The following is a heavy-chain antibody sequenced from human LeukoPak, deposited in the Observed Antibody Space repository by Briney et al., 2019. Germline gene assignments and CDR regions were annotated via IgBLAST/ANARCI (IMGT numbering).Heavy chain of an antibody. CDR2: INPNSGGT. CDR1: GYTFTGYY. V-gene: IGHV1-2*02. CDR3: ARDQAGTYYFDY. D-gene: IGHD6-19*01. J-gene: IGHJ4*02. Sequence: ASVNVSCTASGYTFTGYYMHLVRQAPGQGREWMGWINPNSGGTNYAQKFQGRVTMTRDTSISTAYMELSRLRSDDTAVYYCARDQAGTYYFDYWGQGTLVTVSS.